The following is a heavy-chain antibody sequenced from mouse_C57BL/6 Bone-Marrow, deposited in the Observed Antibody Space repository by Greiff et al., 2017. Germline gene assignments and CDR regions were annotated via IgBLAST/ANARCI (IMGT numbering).Heavy chain of an antibody. CDR3: ARNKLFYYYGSSDWYFDV. Sequence: QVQLQQSGPGLVQPSQSLSITCTVSGFSLTSYGVHWVRQSPGKGLEWLGVIWSGGSTDYNAAFISRLSISKDNSKSQVFFKMNSLQADDTAIYYCARNKLFYYYGSSDWYFDVWGTGTTVTVSS. V-gene: IGHV2-2*01. D-gene: IGHD1-1*01. J-gene: IGHJ1*03. CDR1: GFSLTSYG. CDR2: IWSGGST.